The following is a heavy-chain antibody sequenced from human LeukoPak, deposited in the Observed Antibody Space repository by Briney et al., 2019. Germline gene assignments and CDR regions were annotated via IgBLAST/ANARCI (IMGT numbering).Heavy chain of an antibody. CDR2: IYHSGST. CDR1: GGSISSGGYS. J-gene: IGHJ5*02. V-gene: IGHV4-30-2*01. CDR3: ARWNDRLPSSNWFDP. D-gene: IGHD3-9*01. Sequence: PSQTLSLTCAVSGGSISSGGYSWSWIRQPPGKGLEWIGYIYHSGSTYYNPSLKSRVTISVDRSKNQFSLKLSSVTAADTAVYYCARWNDRLPSSNWFDPWGQGTLVTVSS.